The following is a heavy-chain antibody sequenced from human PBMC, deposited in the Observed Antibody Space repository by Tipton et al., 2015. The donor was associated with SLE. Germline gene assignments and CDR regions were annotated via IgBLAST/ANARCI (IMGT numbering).Heavy chain of an antibody. J-gene: IGHJ4*02. CDR1: GYTFTSYD. CDR2: MNPNSGNT. Sequence: QLVQSGPEVKKPGAAVKVSCKASGYTFTSYDINWVRQATGQGLEWMGWMNPNSGNTGYAQKFQGRVTITRNTSISTAYMELSSLRSEDTAVYYWARGPSWSGYYYYFDYLGQGTLVTVSS. V-gene: IGHV1-8*01. CDR3: ARGPSWSGYYYYFDY. D-gene: IGHD3-3*01.